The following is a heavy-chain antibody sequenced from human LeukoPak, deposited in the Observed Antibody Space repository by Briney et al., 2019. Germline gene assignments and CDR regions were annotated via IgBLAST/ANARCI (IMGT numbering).Heavy chain of an antibody. CDR3: ARSGQGYYFDY. V-gene: IGHV4-30-2*01. CDR2: IYHSGST. CDR1: GGSISSGGYS. J-gene: IGHJ4*02. Sequence: PSQTLSLTCAVSGGSISSGGYSWSWIRQPPGKGLEWIGYIYHSGSTYYNPSLKSRVTISVDRSKNQFSLKLSSVTAADTAVYYCARSGQGYYFDYWGQGTLVTVS. D-gene: IGHD2-15*01.